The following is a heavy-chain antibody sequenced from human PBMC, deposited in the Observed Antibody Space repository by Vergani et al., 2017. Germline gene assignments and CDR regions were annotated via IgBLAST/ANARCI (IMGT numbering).Heavy chain of an antibody. CDR3: ARDHYYGSGSYLDY. D-gene: IGHD3-10*01. V-gene: IGHV1-8*01. Sequence: QVQLVQSGAEVKKPGASVKVSCQASGYTFTSYDINWVRQATGQGREWMGWMNPNSGNTGYAQNFQGRVTMTRNTSISTAYMELSSLRSEDTAVYYCARDHYYGSGSYLDYWGQGTLVTVSS. CDR1: GYTFTSYD. J-gene: IGHJ4*02. CDR2: MNPNSGNT.